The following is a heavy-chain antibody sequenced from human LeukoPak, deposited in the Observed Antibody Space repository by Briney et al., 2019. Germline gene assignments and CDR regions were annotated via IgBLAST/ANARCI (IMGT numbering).Heavy chain of an antibody. D-gene: IGHD2-8*01. CDR2: INHSGST. V-gene: IGHV4-39*07. CDR1: GGSVSSGSYY. CDR3: ARGASKKIVLMVYAKGWFDP. Sequence: PSETLSLTCTVSGGSVSSGSYYWSWIRQPPGKGLEWIGEINHSGSTNYNPSLKSRVTISVDTSKNQFSLKLSSVTAADTAVYYCARGASKKIVLMVYAKGWFDPWGQGTLVTVSS. J-gene: IGHJ5*02.